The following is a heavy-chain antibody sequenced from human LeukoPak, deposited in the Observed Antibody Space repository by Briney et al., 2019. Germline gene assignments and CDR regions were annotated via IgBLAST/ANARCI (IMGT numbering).Heavy chain of an antibody. D-gene: IGHD3-22*01. CDR3: ARSSGYYFDY. CDR2: ISSSSAYI. CDR1: GFTFSSYS. Sequence: GGSLRLSCAASGFTFSSYSMNWVRQAPGKGLDWVSFISSSSAYIYYADSVKGRFTISRDNAKNSLYLQTNSLRAEDTAVYYCARSSGYYFDYWGQGTLVTVSS. J-gene: IGHJ4*02. V-gene: IGHV3-21*01.